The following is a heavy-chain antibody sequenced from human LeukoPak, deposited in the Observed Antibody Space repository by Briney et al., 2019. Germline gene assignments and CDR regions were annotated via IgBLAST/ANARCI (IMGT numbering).Heavy chain of an antibody. CDR3: VRDRGDFWSGYYTD. CDR1: GFTFSDYY. CDR2: IRGSSSYI. V-gene: IGHV3-21*01. Sequence: GGSLRLSCAPSGFTFSDYYMNWVRQAPGKGLEWVSSIRGSSSYIYYADSVKGRFTISRDNAKNSLYLQMNSLRADDTAVYYCVRDRGDFWSGYYTDWGQGTLVSVSS. D-gene: IGHD3-3*01. J-gene: IGHJ4*02.